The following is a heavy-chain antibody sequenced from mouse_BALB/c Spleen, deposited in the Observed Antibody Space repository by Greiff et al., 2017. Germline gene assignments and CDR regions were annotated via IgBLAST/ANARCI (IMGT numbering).Heavy chain of an antibody. J-gene: IGHJ4*01. V-gene: IGHV2-6-4*01. D-gene: IGHD1-1*01. CDR2: IWGGGST. CDR3: ARKITTVVDYAMDY. Sequence: VKLVESGPGLVAPSQSLSITCTVSGFSLSRYSVHWVRQPPGKGLEWLGMIWGGGSTDYNSALKSRLSISKDNSKSQVFLKMNSLQTDDTAMYYCARKITTVVDYAMDYWGQGTSVTGSS. CDR1: GFSLSRYS.